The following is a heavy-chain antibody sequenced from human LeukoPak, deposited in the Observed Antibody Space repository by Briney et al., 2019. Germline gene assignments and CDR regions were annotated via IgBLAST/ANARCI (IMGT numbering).Heavy chain of an antibody. J-gene: IGHJ4*02. D-gene: IGHD2-2*01. CDR3: ARGARAVPVDY. CDR2: ISSGSSYI. Sequence: GGSLRLSCAASGFTFSSYSMNWVRQAPGKGLEWVSSISSGSSYIYYADSVKGRFTISRDNAKNSLYLQMNSLRAEDTAVYYCARGARAVPVDYWGQGTLVTVSS. V-gene: IGHV3-21*01. CDR1: GFTFSSYS.